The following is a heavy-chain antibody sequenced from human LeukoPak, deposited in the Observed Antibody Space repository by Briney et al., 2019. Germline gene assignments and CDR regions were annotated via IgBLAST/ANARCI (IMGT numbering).Heavy chain of an antibody. Sequence: SETLSLTCAVYGGSFSGYYWSWIRQPPGKGLEWIGSISYSGSTYYNLSLKSRVTISINTSKSQFSLKLSSVTAADTAVYYCARDAIFGVAISFPYYYYMDVWGKGTTVTVSS. CDR1: GGSFSGYY. CDR2: ISYSGST. V-gene: IGHV4-34*01. D-gene: IGHD3-3*01. J-gene: IGHJ6*03. CDR3: ARDAIFGVAISFPYYYYMDV.